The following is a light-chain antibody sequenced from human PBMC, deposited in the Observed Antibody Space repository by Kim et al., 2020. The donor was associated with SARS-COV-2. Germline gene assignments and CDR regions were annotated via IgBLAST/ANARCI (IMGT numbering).Light chain of an antibody. J-gene: IGLJ1*01. CDR3: QTYDNSVSVYV. Sequence: QTVTVSRTGSSSNIGAGYHVHWYHQFPGRAPKLVIYADRNRPSGISDRFSGSKSGTSASLVIAGLQGDDEGDYYCQTYDNSVSVYVFGSGTKVTVL. CDR1: SSNIGAGYH. CDR2: ADR. V-gene: IGLV1-40*01.